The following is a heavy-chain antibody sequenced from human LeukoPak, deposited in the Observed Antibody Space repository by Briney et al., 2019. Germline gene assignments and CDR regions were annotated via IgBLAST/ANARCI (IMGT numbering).Heavy chain of an antibody. CDR1: GFTFISFA. V-gene: IGHV3-23*01. CDR2: ISRTGVAT. CDR3: AKHSHDGSAPYYEVQFDS. J-gene: IGHJ4*02. Sequence: PGGSLRLSCAASGFTFISFATGWVRQAPGKGLEWVSTISRTGVATYYANSVKGRFTISRDNSKTTLYLQMNSLRAEDTAVYYCAKHSHDGSAPYYEVQFDSWGQGTLVTVSS. D-gene: IGHD3-22*01.